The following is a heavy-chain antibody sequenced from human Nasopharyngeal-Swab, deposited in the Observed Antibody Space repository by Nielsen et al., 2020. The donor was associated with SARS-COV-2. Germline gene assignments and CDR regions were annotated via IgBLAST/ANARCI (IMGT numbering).Heavy chain of an antibody. Sequence: SGPTLVKPTQTLTLTCPFSGFSLNTSGVGVGWIRQPPGKALEWLALIYWNDDKRYSPSLKSRLTITKDTFKNQVVLTMTNMDPVDTATYYCAHLPYSLIAVGGNGRAFDIWGQGTMVTVSS. V-gene: IGHV2-5*01. CDR2: IYWNDDK. D-gene: IGHD6-19*01. CDR3: AHLPYSLIAVGGNGRAFDI. J-gene: IGHJ3*02. CDR1: GFSLNTSGVG.